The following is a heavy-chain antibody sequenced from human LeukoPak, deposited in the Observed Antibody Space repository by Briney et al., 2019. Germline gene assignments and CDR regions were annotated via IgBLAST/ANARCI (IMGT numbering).Heavy chain of an antibody. J-gene: IGHJ3*02. CDR3: ARTITGAFDI. CDR2: IYYSGST. D-gene: IGHD3-9*01. V-gene: IGHV4-59*01. CDR1: GGSISSYY. Sequence: SETLSLTCTVSGGSISSYYLSWIRQPPGKGLEWIGYIYYSGSTNYNPSLKSRVTISVDTSKNQFSLKLSSVTAADTAVYYCARTITGAFDIWGQGTMVTVSS.